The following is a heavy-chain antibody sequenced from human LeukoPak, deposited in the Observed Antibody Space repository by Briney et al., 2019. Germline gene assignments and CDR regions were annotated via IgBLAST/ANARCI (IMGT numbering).Heavy chain of an antibody. CDR2: ISAYNGNT. Sequence: ASVKVSCKASGYTFTSYGISWVRQAPGQWLEWMGWISAYNGNTNYAQKLQGRVTMTTDTSTSTAYMELRSLRSDDTAVYYCARENGYYYDSSGYYFNPYYYYGMDVWGQGTTVTVSS. J-gene: IGHJ6*02. D-gene: IGHD3-22*01. CDR1: GYTFTSYG. V-gene: IGHV1-18*01. CDR3: ARENGYYYDSSGYYFNPYYYYGMDV.